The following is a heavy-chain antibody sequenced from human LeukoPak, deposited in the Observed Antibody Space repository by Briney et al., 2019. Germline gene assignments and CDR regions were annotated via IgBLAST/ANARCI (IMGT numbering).Heavy chain of an antibody. D-gene: IGHD6-13*01. CDR2: INPNSGGT. V-gene: IGHV1-2*02. CDR1: GYTFTGYY. CDR3: ARVHSSSWYSVGY. J-gene: IGHJ4*02. Sequence: ASVTVSCKASGYTFTGYYMHWVRQAPGQGLEWMGWINPNSGGTNYAQKFQGRVTMTRDTSISTAYMELSRLRSDDTAVYYCARVHSSSWYSVGYWGQGTLVTVSA.